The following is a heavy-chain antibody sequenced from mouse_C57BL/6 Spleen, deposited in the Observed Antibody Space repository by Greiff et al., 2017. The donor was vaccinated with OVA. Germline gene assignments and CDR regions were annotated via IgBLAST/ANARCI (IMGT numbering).Heavy chain of an antibody. CDR3: APIYYDYDGGFAY. V-gene: IGHV14-3*01. CDR2: IDPANGNT. CDR1: GFNIKNTY. J-gene: IGHJ3*01. Sequence: EVQLVESVAELVRPGASVKLSCTASGFNIKNTYMHWVKQRPEQGLEWIGRIDPANGNTKYAPKFQGKATITADTSSNTAYLQLSSLTSEDTAIYYCAPIYYDYDGGFAYWGQGTLVTVSA. D-gene: IGHD2-4*01.